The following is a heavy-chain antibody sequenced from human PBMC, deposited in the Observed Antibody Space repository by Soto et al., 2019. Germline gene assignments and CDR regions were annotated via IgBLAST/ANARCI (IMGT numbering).Heavy chain of an antibody. J-gene: IGHJ4*02. D-gene: IGHD4-17*01. V-gene: IGHV4-59*01. CDR1: GGSISSYY. CDR3: ARRYGASFDY. CDR2: IYYSGST. Sequence: QVQLQESGPGLVKPSETLSLTCTVSGGSISSYYWSWIRQPPGKGLDWIGHIYYSGSTNYNPSLKSRVTISVDTSKNQFALKLSSVTAADTAVYYCARRYGASFDYWGQGTLVTVSS.